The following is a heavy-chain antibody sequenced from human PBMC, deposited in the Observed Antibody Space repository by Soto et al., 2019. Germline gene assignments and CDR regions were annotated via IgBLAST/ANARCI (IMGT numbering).Heavy chain of an antibody. J-gene: IGHJ3*02. CDR3: VRNGWYALDI. D-gene: IGHD6-19*01. CDR1: GDSISSDKW. Sequence: SETLSLTCDVSGDSISSDKWWSWVRQSPGKGLEWIGEAYHSGRAHYNPSLNSRVTISVDYSKNQFTLKLSSVTTADTAVYYCVRNGWYALDIWGQGTLVTVSS. V-gene: IGHV4-4*02. CDR2: AYHSGRA.